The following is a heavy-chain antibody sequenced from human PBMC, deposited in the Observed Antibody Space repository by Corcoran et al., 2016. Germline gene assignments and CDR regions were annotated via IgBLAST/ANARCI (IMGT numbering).Heavy chain of an antibody. V-gene: IGHV6-1*01. CDR3: ARGGGNLPD. J-gene: IGHJ4*02. CDR2: YYRSRWYY. D-gene: IGHD2-15*01. Sequence: YYRSRWYYDYAVSVKGRITVSPDTSKNQFSLQLNSVRPEDPAIYYCARGGGNLPDWGQGTLVTVSS.